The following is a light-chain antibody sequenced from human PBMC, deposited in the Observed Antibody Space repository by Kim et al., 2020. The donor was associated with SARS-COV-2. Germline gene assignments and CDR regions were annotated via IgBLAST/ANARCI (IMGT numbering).Light chain of an antibody. CDR1: QSLSDW. V-gene: IGKV1-5*01. Sequence: SVGARVPVDSRARQSLSDWLAWYQQKPGKAPKRLIFDVFNLQNGVPSRCSGSGSESGFNLTISSLQPDDFASYDCQEYNTYSLLTFGQGTKVDIK. CDR2: DVF. CDR3: QEYNTYSLLT. J-gene: IGKJ1*01.